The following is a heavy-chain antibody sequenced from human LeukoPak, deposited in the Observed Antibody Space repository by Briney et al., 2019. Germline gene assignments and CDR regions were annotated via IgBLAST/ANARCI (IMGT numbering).Heavy chain of an antibody. CDR1: GGSISSYY. Sequence: SETLSLTCTVSGGSISSYYWSWIRQPPGKGLEWIGYIYHSGSTYYNPSLKSRVTISVDTSKNQFSLKLSSVTAADTAVYYCLTTYYYDSSGYGDFDYWGQGTLVTVSS. CDR2: IYHSGST. V-gene: IGHV4-59*04. D-gene: IGHD3-22*01. CDR3: LTTYYYDSSGYGDFDY. J-gene: IGHJ4*02.